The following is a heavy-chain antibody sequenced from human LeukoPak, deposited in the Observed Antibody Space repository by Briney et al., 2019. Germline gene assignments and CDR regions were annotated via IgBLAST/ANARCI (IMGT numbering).Heavy chain of an antibody. CDR2: IYSGGST. Sequence: PGGSLRLSCAASGFTVSSNYMNWVRQAPGKGLEWVSVIYSGGSTSYADSVKGRFTISRDNSKNTLYLQMNSLRAEDTAVYYCARDRSPWETRNPDSFDIWGQGTRVTVSS. CDR3: ARDRSPWETRNPDSFDI. CDR1: GFTVSSNY. D-gene: IGHD1-14*01. V-gene: IGHV3-53*01. J-gene: IGHJ3*02.